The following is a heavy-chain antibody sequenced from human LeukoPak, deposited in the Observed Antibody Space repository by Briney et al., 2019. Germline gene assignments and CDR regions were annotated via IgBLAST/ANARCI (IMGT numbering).Heavy chain of an antibody. D-gene: IGHD4-17*01. CDR1: GYSISSGYY. J-gene: IGHJ4*02. CDR2: IYHSGST. V-gene: IGHV4-38-2*02. CDR3: ARRGSMTTVTSGNGIDY. Sequence: SETLSLTCTVSGYSISSGYYWGWIRQPPGKGLEWIGSIYHSGSTYYNPSLKSRVTISVDTSKNQFSLKLSSVTAADTAVYYCARRGSMTTVTSGNGIDYWGQGTLVTVSS.